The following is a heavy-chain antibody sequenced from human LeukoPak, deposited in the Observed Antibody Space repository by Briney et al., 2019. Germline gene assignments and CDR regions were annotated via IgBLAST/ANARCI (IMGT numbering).Heavy chain of an antibody. V-gene: IGHV7-4-1*02. CDR2: INTNTGNP. Sequence: GASVKVSCKASGYTFTSYAMNWVRQAPGQGLEWMGWINTNTGNPTYAQGFTGRFVFSLDTSVTTSSLQISSLKAEDTAVYYCARVGSSPHFDYWGQGTLVTVSS. CDR1: GYTFTSYA. D-gene: IGHD6-6*01. CDR3: ARVGSSPHFDY. J-gene: IGHJ4*02.